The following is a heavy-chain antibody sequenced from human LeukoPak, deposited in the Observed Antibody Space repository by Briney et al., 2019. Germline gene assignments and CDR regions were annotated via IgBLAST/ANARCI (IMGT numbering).Heavy chain of an antibody. Sequence: GVSLTLSCAASRFTFCSFWMQWVRQAPGKGLVWVSRINSDGSSTSYADSANGTFTISRDKANNTLYLQMTSLRGEDTAVYYCTRQNWFDRWGQRTLVTAS. J-gene: IGHJ5*02. CDR3: TRQNWFDR. CDR1: RFTFCSFW. CDR2: INSDGSST. V-gene: IGHV3-74*01.